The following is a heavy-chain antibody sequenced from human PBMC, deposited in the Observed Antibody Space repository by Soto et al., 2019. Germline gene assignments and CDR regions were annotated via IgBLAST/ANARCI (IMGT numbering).Heavy chain of an antibody. CDR1: GFTFSSYA. Sequence: EVQLLESGGGLVQPGGSLRLSCAASGFTFSSYAMSWVRQAPGKGLEWVSALSGSGGSTYYADSVKGRFTISRDNSKNTLYLQMNSLRAADMAVYYCAKGLHRHVQWSYFDYWGQGTLVTVSS. V-gene: IGHV3-23*01. CDR3: AKGLHRHVQWSYFDY. CDR2: LSGSGGST. J-gene: IGHJ4*02. D-gene: IGHD6-19*01.